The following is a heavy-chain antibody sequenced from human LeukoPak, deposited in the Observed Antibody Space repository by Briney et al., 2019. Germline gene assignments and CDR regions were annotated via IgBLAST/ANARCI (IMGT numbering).Heavy chain of an antibody. CDR2: INWNSDNI. D-gene: IGHD3-22*01. J-gene: IGHJ3*02. Sequence: PGGSLSLSCAASGFTFNDHAMYWVRQAPGKGLEWVSGINWNSDNIGYADSVKGRFTISRDDAKKSLFLQMNSLRTEDTALYYCARASYYYDTTGLGAVDIWGQGTMVTVSS. CDR1: GFTFNDHA. V-gene: IGHV3-9*01. CDR3: ARASYYYDTTGLGAVDI.